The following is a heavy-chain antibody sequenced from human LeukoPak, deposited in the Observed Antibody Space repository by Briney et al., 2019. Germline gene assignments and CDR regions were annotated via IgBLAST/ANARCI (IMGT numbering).Heavy chain of an antibody. CDR3: ARDSGGTAMVTY. CDR1: GGTFSSYA. V-gene: IGHV1-69*04. D-gene: IGHD5-18*01. Sequence: SVKVSCKASGGTFSSYAISWVRQAPGQGLEWMGRIIPILGIANYAQKFQGRVTITADKSTSTAYMELSSLRSEDTAVYYCARDSGGTAMVTYWGQGTLVTVSS. J-gene: IGHJ4*02. CDR2: IIPILGIA.